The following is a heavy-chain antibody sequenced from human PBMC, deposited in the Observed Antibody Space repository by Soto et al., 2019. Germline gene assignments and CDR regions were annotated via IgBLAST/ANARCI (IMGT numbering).Heavy chain of an antibody. CDR3: ARLLRTDYDSSDAPLDY. V-gene: IGHV5-51*01. CDR2: IYPGDSDT. J-gene: IGHJ4*02. Sequence: PGESLKISCKGSGYSFTSYWIGWVRQMPGKGLEWMGIIYPGDSDTRYSPSFQGQVTISADKSISTAYLQWSSLRASDTAMSYCARLLRTDYDSSDAPLDYWGQGTLVTVSS. D-gene: IGHD3-22*01. CDR1: GYSFTSYW.